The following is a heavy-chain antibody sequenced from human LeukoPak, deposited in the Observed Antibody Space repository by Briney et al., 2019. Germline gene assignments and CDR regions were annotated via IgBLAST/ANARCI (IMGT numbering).Heavy chain of an antibody. CDR1: GFTFSSYA. Sequence: GGSLRLSCAASGFTFSSYAMHWVRQAPGKGLEYVSAISSNGGSTYYANSVKGRFTISRDNSKNTLYLQMNSLRAEDTAVYYCAKGRPDAFDIWGQGTMVTVSS. CDR3: AKGRPDAFDI. V-gene: IGHV3-64*01. CDR2: ISSNGGST. J-gene: IGHJ3*02.